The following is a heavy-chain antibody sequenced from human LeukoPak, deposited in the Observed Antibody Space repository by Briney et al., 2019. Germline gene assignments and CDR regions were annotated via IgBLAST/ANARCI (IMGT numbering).Heavy chain of an antibody. CDR3: ARRGLSFGVVTSYNWFDP. V-gene: IGHV3-74*01. J-gene: IGHJ5*02. CDR2: ISPTGSTT. Sequence: GGSLRLSCTASGFSFSGHWMHWARQLPGKGLVWVSRISPTGSTTSYADSVKGRFTISRDNAKNSLYLQMNSLRAEDTAVYFCARRGLSFGVVTSYNWFDPWARDPWSPSPQ. CDR1: GFSFSGHW. D-gene: IGHD3-3*01.